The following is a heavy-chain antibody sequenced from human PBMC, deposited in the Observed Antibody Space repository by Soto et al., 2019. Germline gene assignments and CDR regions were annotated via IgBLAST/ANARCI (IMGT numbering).Heavy chain of an antibody. Sequence: PSETLSLTCTVSGGSISSGDYYWSWIRQPPGKGLEWIGYIYYSGSTYYNPSLKSRVTISVDTSKNQFSLKLSSVTAADTAVYYCARLWFGELSSIGWFDPWGQGTLVTVSS. CDR1: GGSISSGDYY. V-gene: IGHV4-30-4*01. J-gene: IGHJ5*02. CDR2: IYYSGST. D-gene: IGHD3-10*01. CDR3: ARLWFGELSSIGWFDP.